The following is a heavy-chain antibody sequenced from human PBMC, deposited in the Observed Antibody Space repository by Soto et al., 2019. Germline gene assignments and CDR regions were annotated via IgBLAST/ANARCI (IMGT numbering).Heavy chain of an antibody. D-gene: IGHD5-18*01. V-gene: IGHV3-33*01. CDR2: IWYDGSNK. J-gene: IGHJ6*02. CDR3: AREPTLTTTMVNGYYGMDV. CDR1: GFTFSSYG. Sequence: HPGGSLRLSCAASGFTFSSYGMHWVRQAPGKGLEWVAVIWYDGSNKYYADSVKGRFTISRDNSKNTLYLQMNSLRAEDTAVYYCAREPTLTTTMVNGYYGMDVWGQGTTVTVSS.